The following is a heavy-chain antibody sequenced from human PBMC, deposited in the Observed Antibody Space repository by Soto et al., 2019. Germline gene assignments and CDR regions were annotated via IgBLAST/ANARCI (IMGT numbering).Heavy chain of an antibody. J-gene: IGHJ6*02. Sequence: PGGSLRLSCAASGFTFSSYSMNWVRQAPGKGLEWVSSISSSSSYIYYADSVKGRFTISRDNAKNSLYLQMNSLRAEDTAVYYCARDQVHLLAAAGIVRNPLDVWGQGTTVTVSS. D-gene: IGHD6-13*01. CDR2: ISSSSSYI. V-gene: IGHV3-21*01. CDR1: GFTFSSYS. CDR3: ARDQVHLLAAAGIVRNPLDV.